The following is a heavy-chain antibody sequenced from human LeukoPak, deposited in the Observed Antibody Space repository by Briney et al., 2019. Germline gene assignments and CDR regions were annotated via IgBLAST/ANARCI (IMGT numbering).Heavy chain of an antibody. CDR2: ITRSGDYM. V-gene: IGHV3-21*04. D-gene: IGHD2-2*01. CDR1: GFSFSSYI. Sequence: PGGSLRLSCEASGFSFSSYIMNWVRQAPGRGLEWVSSITRSGDYMYYVDSLKGRFTTSRDNGKNSLFLQMDSLRVEDTAVYYCVRGDTRDLWGQGTLVTASS. CDR3: VRGDTRDL. J-gene: IGHJ5*02.